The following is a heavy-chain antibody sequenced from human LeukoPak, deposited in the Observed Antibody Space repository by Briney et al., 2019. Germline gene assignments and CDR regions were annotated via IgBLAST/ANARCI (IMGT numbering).Heavy chain of an antibody. CDR3: AREGSGVGATWWFDP. V-gene: IGHV1-2*02. J-gene: IGHJ5*02. CDR2: INPNSGGT. D-gene: IGHD1-26*01. CDR1: GYTFTGYY. Sequence: ASVKVSCKASGYTFTGYYMHWVRQAPGQELEWMGWINPNSGGTNYAQKFQGRVTMTRDTSISTAYMELSRLRSDDTAVYYCAREGSGVGATWWFDPWGQGTLVTVSS.